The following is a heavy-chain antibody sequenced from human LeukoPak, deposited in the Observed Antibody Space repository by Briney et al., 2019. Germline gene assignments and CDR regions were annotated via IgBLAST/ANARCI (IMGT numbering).Heavy chain of an antibody. V-gene: IGHV2-5*02. CDR1: GFSLSSSEVG. D-gene: IGHD3-9*01. J-gene: IGHJ4*02. CDR2: IYWDDDK. CDR3: AHRDVVDDTFDY. Sequence: SGPTLVNPTQTLTPTCTFSGFSLSSSEVGVCWIRQPPGKALEWLALIYWDDDKRYSPSLKSRLTITKDTSKYQVVLTMTNMDPVDTATYYCAHRDVVDDTFDYWGQGTLVTVSS.